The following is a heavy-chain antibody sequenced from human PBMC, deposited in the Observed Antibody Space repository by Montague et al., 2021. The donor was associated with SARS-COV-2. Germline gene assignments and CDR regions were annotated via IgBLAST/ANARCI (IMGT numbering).Heavy chain of an antibody. V-gene: IGHV4-61*02. D-gene: IGHD6-19*01. CDR1: GGSISSGIYY. CDR2: MSISWST. CDR3: ARDIAVAGLLDY. J-gene: IGHJ4*02. Sequence: TLSLTCTVYGGSISSGIYYLGWIRQSAGKGLEWIGRMSISWSTNYNPSLKSRGTIPVDTSKNQFSLKLSSVTAADTAMYYCARDIAVAGLLDYWGQGTLVTVSS.